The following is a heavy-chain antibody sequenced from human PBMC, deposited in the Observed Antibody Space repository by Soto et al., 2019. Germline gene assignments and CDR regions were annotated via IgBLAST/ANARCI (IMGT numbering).Heavy chain of an antibody. CDR1: GYIFANHY. CDR3: ARADYYDGSGFYYDY. J-gene: IGHJ4*02. CDR2: INPSGGST. Sequence: QVQLVQSGAEVKKPGASMKVSCKASGYIFANHYIHWVRQAPGQGREWMGIINPSGGSTNYLQKFQGRVTMTRDTSTSTVYMELSSLRSEDTAVYFCARADYYDGSGFYYDYWGQGTLVTVSS. V-gene: IGHV1-46*01. D-gene: IGHD3-22*01.